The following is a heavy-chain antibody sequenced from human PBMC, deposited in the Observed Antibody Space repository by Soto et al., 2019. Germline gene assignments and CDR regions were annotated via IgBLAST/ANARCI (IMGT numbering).Heavy chain of an antibody. CDR1: GYTFTSYG. CDR3: ALGFYFDSSGPFSDVFDF. CDR2: IRAYNGNT. Sequence: ASVKVSCKASGYTFTSYGISWVRQAPGQGLEWMGWIRAYNGNTNYAQKLQSRVTMTTDTSTGTAYMELRSLRAEDTAVYYCALGFYFDSSGPFSDVFDFWGKGTMVTVSS. J-gene: IGHJ3*01. D-gene: IGHD3-22*01. V-gene: IGHV1-18*01.